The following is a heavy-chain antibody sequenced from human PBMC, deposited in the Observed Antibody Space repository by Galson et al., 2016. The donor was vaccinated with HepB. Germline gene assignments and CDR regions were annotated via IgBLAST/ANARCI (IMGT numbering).Heavy chain of an antibody. CDR2: ISWEGGTT. Sequence: SLRPSCAASGFIFADYTMHWVRQAPGKGLKWVSLISWEGGTTYFADPVKGRFTTSRDNTKNSLFLQMNSLRPEDTALYYCAKVFDVANYYNHAMDVWGQGTTVTVSS. CDR1: GFIFADYT. CDR3: AKVFDVANYYNHAMDV. D-gene: IGHD2-21*01. V-gene: IGHV3-43*01. J-gene: IGHJ6*02.